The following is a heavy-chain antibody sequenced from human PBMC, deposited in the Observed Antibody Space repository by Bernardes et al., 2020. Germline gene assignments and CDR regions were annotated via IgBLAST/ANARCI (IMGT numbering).Heavy chain of an antibody. J-gene: IGHJ4*02. V-gene: IGHV3-23*01. CDR1: GFTFSSYA. D-gene: IGHD3-10*01. Sequence: GGSLRLSCAASGFTFSSYAMSWVRQAPWKGLGWVSAILYSGGSTYYADSVKGRFTISRDNSKNTLYLQMNSLRAEDTAVYYCARVRYSYGPGSPGRSFDYWGQGTLVTVSS. CDR2: ILYSGGST. CDR3: ARVRYSYGPGSPGRSFDY.